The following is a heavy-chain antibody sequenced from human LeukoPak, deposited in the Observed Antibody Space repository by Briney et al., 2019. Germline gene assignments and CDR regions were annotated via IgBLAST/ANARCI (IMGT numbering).Heavy chain of an antibody. V-gene: IGHV3-21*01. J-gene: IGHJ4*02. CDR1: GFTFSTYS. CDR3: ASLSARYTDY. Sequence: KSGGSLRLSCAASGFTFSTYSMNWVRQAPGKGLEWVSSISSSSSYIYYADSVKGRFTISRDNAKNSLYLQMNSLRAEDTAVYYCASLSARYTDYWGQGTLVTVSS. D-gene: IGHD3-16*02. CDR2: ISSSSSYI.